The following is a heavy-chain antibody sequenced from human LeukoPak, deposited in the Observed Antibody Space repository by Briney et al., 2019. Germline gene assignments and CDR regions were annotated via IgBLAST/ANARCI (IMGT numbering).Heavy chain of an antibody. V-gene: IGHV4-39*07. CDR3: ARDGDGMDV. CDR1: GGSISSTSYY. J-gene: IGHJ6*02. D-gene: IGHD3-16*01. CDR2: IYYDGST. Sequence: SETLSLTCTVSGGSISSTSYYWDWIRQPPGKGLEWIGSIYYDGSTYYNPSLKSRVTMSVDTSENQFSLKLTSVTAADTAVYYCARDGDGMDVWGQGTTVTVSS.